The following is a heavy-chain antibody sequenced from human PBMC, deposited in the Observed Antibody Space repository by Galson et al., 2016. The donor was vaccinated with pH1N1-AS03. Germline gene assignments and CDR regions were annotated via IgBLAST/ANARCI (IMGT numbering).Heavy chain of an antibody. V-gene: IGHV1-18*04. J-gene: IGHJ5*02. CDR1: GYTFSNFG. CDR2: ISPQNGNT. CDR3: ARAAPFDP. Sequence: KVSCKASGYTFSNFGMSWVRQAPGHGLEWMGWISPQNGNTQYAQRLEGGVTMTTDTSTSTAYMELWSLTYDDTAVYYCARAAPFDPWGQGTLVIVSS. D-gene: IGHD2-15*01.